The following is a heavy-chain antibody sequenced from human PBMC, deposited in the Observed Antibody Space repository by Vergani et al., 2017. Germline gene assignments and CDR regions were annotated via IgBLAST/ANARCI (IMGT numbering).Heavy chain of an antibody. V-gene: IGHV3-48*04. J-gene: IGHJ5*02. D-gene: IGHD2-15*01. CDR3: LLGSGPRNWFDP. Sequence: EVQLVESGGGLVQPGGSLRLSCAASGFTFSSYSMNWVRQAPGKGLEWVSYISSSSSTIYYADSVKGRFTISRDNAKNSLYLQMNSLRAEDMAVYYCLLGSGPRNWFDPWGQGTLVTVSS. CDR1: GFTFSSYS. CDR2: ISSSSSTI.